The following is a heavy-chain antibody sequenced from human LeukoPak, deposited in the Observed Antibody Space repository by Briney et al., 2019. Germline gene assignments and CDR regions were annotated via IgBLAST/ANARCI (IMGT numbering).Heavy chain of an antibody. D-gene: IGHD4-17*01. CDR3: ARENGALVDY. V-gene: IGHV4-30-4*01. CDR2: IYYSGST. Sequence: SETLSPTCTVSGGSISSGDYYWSWIRQPPGKGLEWIGYIYYSGSTYYNPSLKSRVTISVDTSKNQFSLKLSSVTAADTAVYYCARENGALVDYWGQGTLVTVSS. CDR1: GGSISSGDYY. J-gene: IGHJ4*02.